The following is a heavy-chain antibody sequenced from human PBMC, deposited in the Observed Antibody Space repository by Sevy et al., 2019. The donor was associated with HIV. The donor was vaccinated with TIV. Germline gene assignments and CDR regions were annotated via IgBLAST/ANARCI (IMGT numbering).Heavy chain of an antibody. J-gene: IGHJ6*02. V-gene: IGHV1-24*01. CDR1: GYRLIEVS. CDR3: AADRGEDYCSGNSCQRHQYYGLDV. D-gene: IGHD2-15*01. CDR2: LDPEDGET. Sequence: ASVKVSCKVSGYRLIEVSMHWVRQAPGKGLEWMGHLDPEDGETIYSQNFQGRVTMTEDTSTDTAYMDVSSLRSEDTAVYYCAADRGEDYCSGNSCQRHQYYGLDVWGQGTTVTVS.